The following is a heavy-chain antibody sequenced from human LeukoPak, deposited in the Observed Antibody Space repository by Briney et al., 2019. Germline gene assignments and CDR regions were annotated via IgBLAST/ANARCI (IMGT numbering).Heavy chain of an antibody. V-gene: IGHV4-39*07. CDR2: IYYSGST. J-gene: IGHJ4*02. Sequence: SETLSLTCAVSGGSISSSSYYWGWIRQPPGKGLEWIGSIYYSGSTYYNPSLKSRVTISVDTSKNQFSLKLSSVTAADTAVYYCARDPFGSSPRGGDYWGQGTLVAVSS. CDR1: GGSISSSSYY. CDR3: ARDPFGSSPRGGDY. D-gene: IGHD6-6*01.